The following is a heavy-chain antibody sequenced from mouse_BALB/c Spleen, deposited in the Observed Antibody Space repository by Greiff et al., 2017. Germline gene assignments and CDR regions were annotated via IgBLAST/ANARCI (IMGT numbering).Heavy chain of an antibody. CDR1: GFSLTSYG. J-gene: IGHJ2*01. CDR2: IWAGGST. Sequence: QVQLKESGPGLVAPSQSLSITCTVSGFSLTSYGVHWVRQPPGKGLEWLGVIWAGGSTNYNSALMSRLSISKDNSKSQVFLKMNSLQTDDTAMYYCARDRYDVYFDYWGQGTTLTVSS. D-gene: IGHD2-14*01. CDR3: ARDRYDVYFDY. V-gene: IGHV2-9*02.